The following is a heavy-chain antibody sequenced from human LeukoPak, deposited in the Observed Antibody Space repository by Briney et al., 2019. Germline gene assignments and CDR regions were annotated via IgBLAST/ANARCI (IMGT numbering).Heavy chain of an antibody. CDR3: ARDGDYYGSGSYYKGWYFDL. D-gene: IGHD3-10*01. J-gene: IGHJ2*01. Sequence: PGGSLRLSCAASGFTVSSNYMSWVRQASGKGLEWVSVIYSGGSTYYADSVKGRFTISRDNSKNTLYLQMNSLRAEDTAVYYCARDGDYYGSGSYYKGWYFDLWGRGTLVTVSS. CDR1: GFTVSSNY. CDR2: IYSGGST. V-gene: IGHV3-53*05.